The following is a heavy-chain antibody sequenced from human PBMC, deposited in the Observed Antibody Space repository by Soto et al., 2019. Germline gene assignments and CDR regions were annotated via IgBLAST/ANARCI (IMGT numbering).Heavy chain of an antibody. Sequence: PGGSLRLSCAASGFTFSSYAMSWVRQAPGKGLEWVSAISGSGGSTYYADSVKGRFTISRDNSKNTLYLQMNSLRAEDTAVYYCAKDRSPLKMAPKAYFDYWGQGTQVTVSS. CDR1: GFTFSSYA. V-gene: IGHV3-23*01. CDR2: ISGSGGST. CDR3: AKDRSPLKMAPKAYFDY. J-gene: IGHJ4*02.